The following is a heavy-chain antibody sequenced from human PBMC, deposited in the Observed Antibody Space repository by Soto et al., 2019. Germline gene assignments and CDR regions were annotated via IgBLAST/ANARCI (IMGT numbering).Heavy chain of an antibody. V-gene: IGHV1-69*13. CDR1: GDTFSSYA. CDR3: TKTPPRTSATAYYFDY. D-gene: IGHD2-21*01. CDR2: IIPIYATA. Sequence: SVKVSCKAPGDTFSSYAISWVRQAPGQGLEWMGGIIPIYATANYAEKFQGRVTITADESTNTAHMELSSLRSDDTAVYYCTKTPPRTSATAYYFDYWGQGTLVTVSS. J-gene: IGHJ4*02.